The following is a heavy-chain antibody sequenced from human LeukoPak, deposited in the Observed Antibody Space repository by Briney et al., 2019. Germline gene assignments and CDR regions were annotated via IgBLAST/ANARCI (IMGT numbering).Heavy chain of an antibody. CDR3: ARSRYCTNGICSYFDY. V-gene: IGHV3-7*03. CDR1: GFTLSNYW. J-gene: IGHJ4*02. CDR2: IKQDGSEK. Sequence: GGSLRLPCAASGFTLSNYWMSWVRQAPGKGLEWVANIKQDGSEKYHVDSVKGRFTISRDNAKNSLYLQMNSLRAEDTAVYYCARSRYCTNGICSYFDYWGQGILVTVSS. D-gene: IGHD2-8*01.